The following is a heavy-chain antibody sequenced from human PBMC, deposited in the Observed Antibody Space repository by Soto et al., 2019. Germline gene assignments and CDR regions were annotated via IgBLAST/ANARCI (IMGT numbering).Heavy chain of an antibody. D-gene: IGHD3-9*01. CDR2: IYYSGST. J-gene: IGHJ5*02. CDR3: ARAGYFDWLFWFDP. V-gene: IGHV4-59*01. Sequence: SETLSLTCTVSGGSISSYYWSWIRQPPGKGLEWIGYIYYSGSTNYNPSLKSRVTISVDTSKNQFSLKPSSVTAADTAVYYCARAGYFDWLFWFDPWGQGTLVTVSS. CDR1: GGSISSYY.